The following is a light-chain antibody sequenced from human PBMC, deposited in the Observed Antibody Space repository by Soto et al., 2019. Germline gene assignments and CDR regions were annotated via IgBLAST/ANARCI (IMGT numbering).Light chain of an antibody. CDR2: AAS. CDR3: QQSYSTPPRYT. CDR1: QSISSY. J-gene: IGKJ2*01. Sequence: DIQMTQSPSSLSASVGDRVTITCRASQSISSYLNWYQQKPGKAPKLLIYAASSLQSGVPSRFSGSGSETDFTLTISILQPEDFATYYWQQSYSTPPRYTFGQGTKLEIK. V-gene: IGKV1-39*01.